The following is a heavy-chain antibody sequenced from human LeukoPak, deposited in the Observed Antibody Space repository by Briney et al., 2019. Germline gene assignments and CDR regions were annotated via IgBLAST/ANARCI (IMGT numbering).Heavy chain of an antibody. D-gene: IGHD4-17*01. V-gene: IGHV1-58*01. CDR2: IIVGSGAT. CDR1: GFTFSTSA. CDR3: AAELYGVYTDCCTFHL. J-gene: IGHJ3*01. Sequence: ASVKVSCKTSGFTFSTSAVQWVRQARGQRLEWIGWIIVGSGATNYAQSLQGRFAITRDMSTNTAYMELSSLGSEDSAVYYCAAELYGVYTDCCTFHLWGQGTMVTVSS.